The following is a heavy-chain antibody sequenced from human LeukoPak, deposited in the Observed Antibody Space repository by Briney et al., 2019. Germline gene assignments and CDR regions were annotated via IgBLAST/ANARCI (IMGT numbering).Heavy chain of an antibody. CDR3: TSHYSSESYRYTGSFDY. D-gene: IGHD3-16*02. CDR1: GGSFSDYY. J-gene: IGHJ4*02. V-gene: IGHV4-34*01. Sequence: SETLSLTCAVYGGSFSDYYWSWIRQTPGKGLEWIGEINHSGSTNYNPSLKSRVSISVDTSKNRFSLKLNSVTAADAAIYYCTSHYSSESYRYTGSFDYWGQGTLVTVSS. CDR2: INHSGST.